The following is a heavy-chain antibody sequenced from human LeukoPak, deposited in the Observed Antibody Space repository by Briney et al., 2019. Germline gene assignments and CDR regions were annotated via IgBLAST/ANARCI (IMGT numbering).Heavy chain of an antibody. J-gene: IGHJ3*02. CDR3: ARAIQNYCGSGSYYRDAFDI. Sequence: GGSLRLSCAASGFTFSSYSMNWVRRAPGKGLEWVSSISSSSSYIYYADSVKGRFTISRDNAKNSLYLQMNSLRAEDTAVYYCARAIQNYCGSGSYYRDAFDIWGQGTMVTVSS. D-gene: IGHD3-10*01. CDR1: GFTFSSYS. V-gene: IGHV3-21*01. CDR2: ISSSSSYI.